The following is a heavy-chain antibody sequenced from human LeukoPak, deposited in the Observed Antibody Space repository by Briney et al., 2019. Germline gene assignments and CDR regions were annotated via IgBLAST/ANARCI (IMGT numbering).Heavy chain of an antibody. D-gene: IGHD2-15*01. CDR3: AKVGYCSGGSCYSVVLFAFDI. Sequence: PGGSLRLSCAASGFTFSSYGMHWVRQAPGKGLEWVAFIRYDGSNKYYADSVKGRFTISRDNSKNTLYLQMNSLRAEDTAVYYCAKVGYCSGGSCYSVVLFAFDIWGQGTMVTVSS. CDR1: GFTFSSYG. CDR2: IRYDGSNK. J-gene: IGHJ3*02. V-gene: IGHV3-30*02.